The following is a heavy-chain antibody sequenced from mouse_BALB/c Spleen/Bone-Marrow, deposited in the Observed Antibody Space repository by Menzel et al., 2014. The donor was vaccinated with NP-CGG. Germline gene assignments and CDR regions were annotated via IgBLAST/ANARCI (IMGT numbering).Heavy chain of an antibody. CDR2: ISSGGST. Sequence: DVKLVESGGGLVKPGGSLKLSCAASGFTFSSYAMSWVRQTPEKRLEWVASISSGGSTYYPDSVKGRFTISRDNARNILCLQMSSLRSEDTAMYYCARDDYDDQYYFDYWGQGTTLTVSS. D-gene: IGHD2-4*01. CDR1: GFTFSSYA. CDR3: ARDDYDDQYYFDY. J-gene: IGHJ2*01. V-gene: IGHV5-6-5*01.